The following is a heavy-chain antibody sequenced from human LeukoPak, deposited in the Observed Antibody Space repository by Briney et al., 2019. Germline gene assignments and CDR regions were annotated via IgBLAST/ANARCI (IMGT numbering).Heavy chain of an antibody. CDR2: ISYDGSNK. CDR1: GFTFSSYG. CDR3: AKDLGRDSSGCLDY. Sequence: GGSLRLSCAASGFTFSSYGMHWVRQAPGKGLEWVAVISYDGSNKYYADSVKGRFTISRDNSKNTLYLQMNCLRAEDTAVYYCAKDLGRDSSGCLDYWGQGTLVTVSS. V-gene: IGHV3-30*18. D-gene: IGHD6-19*01. J-gene: IGHJ4*02.